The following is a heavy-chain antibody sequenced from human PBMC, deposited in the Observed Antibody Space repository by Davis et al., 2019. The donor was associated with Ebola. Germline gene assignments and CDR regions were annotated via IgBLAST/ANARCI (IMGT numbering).Heavy chain of an antibody. D-gene: IGHD6-19*01. Sequence: MPSETLSLTCTVPGGSISSYYWSWIRQPPGKGLEWIGYIYYSGSTNYNPPLKSRVTISVDMSKNQFSLKLSSVTAADTAVYYCATGWNFDYWGQGTLVTVSS. CDR3: ATGWNFDY. J-gene: IGHJ4*02. CDR1: GGSISSYY. V-gene: IGHV4-59*01. CDR2: IYYSGST.